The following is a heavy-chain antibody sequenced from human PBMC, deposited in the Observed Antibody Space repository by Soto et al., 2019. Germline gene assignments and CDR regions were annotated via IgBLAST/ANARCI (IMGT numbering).Heavy chain of an antibody. CDR2: ISAYNGNT. CDR1: GYTFTRYG. J-gene: IGHJ5*02. D-gene: IGHD3-16*02. Sequence: AASVKVSCKASGYTFTRYGISWLRQATGQGLEWMGWISAYNGNTNYAQKLQGRVTMTTDTSTSTAYMELRSLRSDDTAVYYCARDSGDLSGDLNIPWGQGTLVTVSS. CDR3: ARDSGDLSGDLNIP. V-gene: IGHV1-18*01.